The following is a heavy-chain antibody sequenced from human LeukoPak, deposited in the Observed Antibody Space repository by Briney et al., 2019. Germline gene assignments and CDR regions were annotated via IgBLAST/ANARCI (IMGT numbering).Heavy chain of an antibody. CDR1: GYTFTGYY. D-gene: IGHD1-26*01. J-gene: IGHJ4*02. Sequence: ASVKVSCKASGYTFTGYYMHWVRQAPGQGLEWMGIINPSGGSTSYAQKFQGRVTMTRDTSTSTVYMELSSLRSEDTAVYYCARDIVGATTRAGTFDYWGQGTLVTVSS. CDR2: INPSGGST. V-gene: IGHV1-46*01. CDR3: ARDIVGATTRAGTFDY.